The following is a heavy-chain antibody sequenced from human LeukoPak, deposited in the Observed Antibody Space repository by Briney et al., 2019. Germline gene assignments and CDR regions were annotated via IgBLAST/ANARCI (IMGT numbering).Heavy chain of an antibody. CDR3: AKDMSLGDIVVVPAAINSNYYYYMDV. D-gene: IGHD2-2*01. V-gene: IGHV3-23*01. CDR1: GFTFSSYA. J-gene: IGHJ6*03. Sequence: GGSLRLSCAASGFTFSSYAMSWVRQAPGKGLEWVSAISGSGGSTYYADSVKGRFTISRDNSKNTLYLQMNSLRAEDTAVYYCAKDMSLGDIVVVPAAINSNYYYYMDVWGKGTTVTVSS. CDR2: ISGSGGST.